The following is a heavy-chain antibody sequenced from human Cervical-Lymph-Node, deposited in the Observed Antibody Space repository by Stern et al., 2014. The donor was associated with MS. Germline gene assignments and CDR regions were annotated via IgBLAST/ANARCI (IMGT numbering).Heavy chain of an antibody. CDR3: ARRRYCTGVNCFYYYYGLDV. CDR1: GFNFTNYW. V-gene: IGHV5-51*01. CDR2: LNAGDSDT. D-gene: IGHD2-15*01. J-gene: IGHJ6*02. Sequence: EVQLVESGAEVKKPGESLKISCKGSGFNFTNYWIGWVRQMLGKGLEWMGILNAGDSDTRYSPSFQGQVIISVDKSISTAYLQWTSLKASDTAMYYCARRRYCTGVNCFYYYYGLDVWGQGTTVTVS.